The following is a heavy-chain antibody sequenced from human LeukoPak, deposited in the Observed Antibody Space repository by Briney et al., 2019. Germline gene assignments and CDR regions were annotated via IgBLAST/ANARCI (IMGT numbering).Heavy chain of an antibody. CDR2: INHSGST. CDR3: ARIRGITMVRGVIGPRPFRDYFDY. Sequence: SETLSLTCAVYGGSFSGYYWSWIRQPPGKGLEWIGEINHSGSTNYNPSLKSRVTISVDTSKNQFSLKLSSVTAADTAVYYCARIRGITMVRGVIGPRPFRDYFDYWGQGTLVTVSP. J-gene: IGHJ4*02. CDR1: GGSFSGYY. V-gene: IGHV4-34*01. D-gene: IGHD3-10*01.